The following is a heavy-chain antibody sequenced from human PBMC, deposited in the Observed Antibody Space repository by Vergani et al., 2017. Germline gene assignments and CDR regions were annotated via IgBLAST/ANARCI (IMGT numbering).Heavy chain of an antibody. J-gene: IGHJ3*02. CDR2: SSAYNGNT. CDR1: GYTFTSYG. CDR3: VRVGVNYDILTGYYVDAFDI. V-gene: IGHV1-18*01. D-gene: IGHD3-9*01. Sequence: QVQLVQSGAEVKKPGASVKVSCKASGYTFTSYGISWVRQAPGQGLEWMGWSSAYNGNTNYAQKLQGRVTMNTDTSKSTAYMELRILSSDDTAVYYCVRVGVNYDILTGYYVDAFDIWGQGTMVTVSS.